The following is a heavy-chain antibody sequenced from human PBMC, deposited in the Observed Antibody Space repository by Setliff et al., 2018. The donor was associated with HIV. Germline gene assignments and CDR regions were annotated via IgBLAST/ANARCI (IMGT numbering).Heavy chain of an antibody. V-gene: IGHV4-28*01. CDR3: ARTKDCTSASCPGTHHYYYMDV. CDR1: GYSISSNNW. CDR2: IYYTGST. D-gene: IGHD2-2*01. J-gene: IGHJ6*03. Sequence: SETLSLTCVVSGYSISSNNWWGWIRQPPGKGLEYIGYIYYTGSTYNNPSLKSRVTISVDTSKNQFSLKLSSVTAADTAVYYCARTKDCTSASCPGTHHYYYMDVWGKGTTVTVSS.